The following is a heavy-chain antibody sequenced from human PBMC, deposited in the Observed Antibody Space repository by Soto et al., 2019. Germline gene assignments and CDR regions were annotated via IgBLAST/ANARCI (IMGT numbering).Heavy chain of an antibody. CDR3: SRLSREYYYYMDV. Sequence: SETLSLTCTVSGGSISSYYWSWIRQPPGKGLEWIGYIYYSGSTNYNPPLQSRVTISVDTSKNQFSLKLSSVTAADTAVYYCSRLSREYYYYMDVWGKGTTVTVSS. CDR2: IYYSGST. V-gene: IGHV4-59*08. J-gene: IGHJ6*03. CDR1: GGSISSYY.